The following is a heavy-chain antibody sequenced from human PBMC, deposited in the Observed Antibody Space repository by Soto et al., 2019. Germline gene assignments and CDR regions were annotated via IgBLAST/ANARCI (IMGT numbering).Heavy chain of an antibody. J-gene: IGHJ4*02. CDR1: GFTFSSYA. CDR2: ISGSGGST. V-gene: IGHV3-23*01. D-gene: IGHD4-17*01. Sequence: GGSLRLSCAASGFTFSSYAMSWFRQAPGKGLEWVSAISGSGGSTYYADSVEGRFTISRDNSKNTLYLQMNSLRAEDTAVYYCARDNYGDVDYWGLGILVNVSS. CDR3: ARDNYGDVDY.